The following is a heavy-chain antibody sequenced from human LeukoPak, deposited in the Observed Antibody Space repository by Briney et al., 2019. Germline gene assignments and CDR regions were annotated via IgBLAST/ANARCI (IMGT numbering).Heavy chain of an antibody. Sequence: SETRSLTCSVFGGSFSTTSSYWGWLRQPPGRGLEGIWCIYYIGSTFYTPSLKSRVTISVDTSKIQFFLRLTSVTAADTAVYYCARLKRDCSGGFCYFDYFDYWGQGTLVTVSS. CDR2: IYYIGST. D-gene: IGHD2-15*01. CDR1: GGSFSTTSSY. J-gene: IGHJ4*02. V-gene: IGHV4-39*01. CDR3: ARLKRDCSGGFCYFDYFDY.